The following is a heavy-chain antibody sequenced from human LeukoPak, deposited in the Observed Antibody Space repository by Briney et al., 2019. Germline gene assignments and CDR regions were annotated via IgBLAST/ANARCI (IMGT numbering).Heavy chain of an antibody. D-gene: IGHD4-17*01. V-gene: IGHV3-66*01. CDR3: ARGEYGDYGDY. J-gene: IGHJ4*02. Sequence: GGSLRLSCAASGFTVSSNYMSWVRQAPGKGLEWVPVIYSGGSTYYADSVKGRFTISRDNSKNTLYLQMNSLRAEDTAVYYCARGEYGDYGDYWGQGTLVTVSS. CDR1: GFTVSSNY. CDR2: IYSGGST.